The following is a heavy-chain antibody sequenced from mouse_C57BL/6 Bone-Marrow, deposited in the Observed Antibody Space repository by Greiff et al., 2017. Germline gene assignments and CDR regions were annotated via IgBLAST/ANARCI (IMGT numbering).Heavy chain of an antibody. Sequence: VQLQQPGAELVKPGASVKMSCKASGYTFTSYWINWVKQRPGQGLEWIGDIYPGSGSTNYNEKFKSKATLTVDTSSSTAYLQLSSLTSEDSAVYYCARPTGDAMDYWGQGTSVTVSS. V-gene: IGHV1-55*01. D-gene: IGHD1-1*01. CDR1: GYTFTSYW. CDR2: IYPGSGST. CDR3: ARPTGDAMDY. J-gene: IGHJ4*01.